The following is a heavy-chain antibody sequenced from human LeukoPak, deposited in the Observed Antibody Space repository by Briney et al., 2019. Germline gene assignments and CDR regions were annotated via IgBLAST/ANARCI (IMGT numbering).Heavy chain of an antibody. CDR2: IKKDGSAK. Sequence: PGGSLRLSCAASGFTFSSYGMHWVRQAPGKGLEWVAGIKKDGSAKFYVDSVKGRFTISRDNTKNSLYLQMNSLGVEDTAVYYCGRGSGAPDCWGQGTLVTVSS. CDR1: GFTFSSYG. J-gene: IGHJ4*02. CDR3: GRGSGAPDC. D-gene: IGHD2-21*01. V-gene: IGHV3-7*04.